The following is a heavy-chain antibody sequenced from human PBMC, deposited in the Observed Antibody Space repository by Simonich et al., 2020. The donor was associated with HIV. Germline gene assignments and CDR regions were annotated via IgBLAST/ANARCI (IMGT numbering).Heavy chain of an antibody. V-gene: IGHV4-34*01. CDR2: ISNSGST. CDR3: ARRPPITGRGFDI. Sequence: VHLQQWGAGLLKPSETLSLTCAVSGGSFSGYFWSWIRQPPGKGLEWIGEISNSGSTAYNPALKSRVTISVDTSKNQFSLKLSSVPAADTAMYYCARRPPITGRGFDIWGQGTMVTVSS. D-gene: IGHD3-10*01. J-gene: IGHJ3*02. CDR1: GGSFSGYF.